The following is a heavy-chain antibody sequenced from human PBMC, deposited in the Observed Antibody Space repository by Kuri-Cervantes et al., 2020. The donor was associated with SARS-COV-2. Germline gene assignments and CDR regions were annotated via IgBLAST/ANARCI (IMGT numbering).Heavy chain of an antibody. V-gene: IGHV4-59*05. J-gene: IGHJ4*02. Sequence: SETLSLTCTVSGGSISSYYWSWIRQPAGKGLEWIGSIYYSGGTYYNPSLKSRLTISVDTSTNQFSPKLSSVTAADTAVYYCARHIRFLEWLSTYYFDYWGQGTLVTVSS. CDR1: GGSISSYY. CDR2: IYYSGGT. D-gene: IGHD3-3*01. CDR3: ARHIRFLEWLSTYYFDY.